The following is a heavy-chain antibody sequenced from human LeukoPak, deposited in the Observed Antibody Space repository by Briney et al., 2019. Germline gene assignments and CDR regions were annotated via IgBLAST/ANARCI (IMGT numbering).Heavy chain of an antibody. V-gene: IGHV4-59*01. CDR1: GDPISHYY. D-gene: IGHD6-13*01. Sequence: PSETLSLTCTVSGDPISHYYWSWIRQPPGKGLEWIGYIYHTGTTDYNPSLKSRVTISMDPSKNQFSLELTSETAADTALYYVARGLVAAGTDYWGQGTLVTVSS. CDR2: IYHTGTT. J-gene: IGHJ4*02. CDR3: ARGLVAAGTDY.